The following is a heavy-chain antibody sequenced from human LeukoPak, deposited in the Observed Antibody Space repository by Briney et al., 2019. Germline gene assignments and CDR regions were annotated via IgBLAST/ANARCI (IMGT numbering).Heavy chain of an antibody. CDR3: ARYDYYASGSYYNAFDY. CDR1: GFTFSSYW. V-gene: IGHV3-23*01. D-gene: IGHD3-10*01. Sequence: PGGSLRLSCAASGFTFSSYWMHWVRQAPGKGLVWVSAISDNGASTFYADSVKGRFTLSRDNSKNTLYLQMNSLRAEDTAIYYCARYDYYASGSYYNAFDYWGQGTLVTVSS. J-gene: IGHJ4*02. CDR2: ISDNGAST.